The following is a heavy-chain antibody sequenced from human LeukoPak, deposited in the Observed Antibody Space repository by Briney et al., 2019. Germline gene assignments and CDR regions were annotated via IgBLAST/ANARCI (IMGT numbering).Heavy chain of an antibody. D-gene: IGHD4-17*01. V-gene: IGHV5-51*01. CDR3: ARALRTGQGDYVPVL. CDR2: IYPGDSDT. J-gene: IGHJ4*02. CDR1: GYSFISYW. Sequence: KYGESLKISCKGSGYSFISYWIGWVRQMPGKGLEGMGIIYPGDSDTRYSPSFQGQVTISADKSISTAYLQWSSLKASDTAIYYCARALRTGQGDYVPVLWGQGTLVTVSS.